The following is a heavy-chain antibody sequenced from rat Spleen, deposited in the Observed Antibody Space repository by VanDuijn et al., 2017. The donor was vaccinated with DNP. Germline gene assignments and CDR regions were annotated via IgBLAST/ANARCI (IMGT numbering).Heavy chain of an antibody. J-gene: IGHJ2*01. CDR3: ARHVLPLRVWDY. Sequence: EVQLVESGGDLVQPGRSLKLSCAASGFTFSDYYMAWVRRTPAKGLEWVAYISYDGVSTYNGGSVKGRFTISRDIAKSTLYLEMNSLRSEDMATYYCARHVLPLRVWDYWGQGVMVTVSS. CDR2: ISYDGVST. V-gene: IGHV5-22*01. CDR1: GFTFSDYY. D-gene: IGHD1-4*01.